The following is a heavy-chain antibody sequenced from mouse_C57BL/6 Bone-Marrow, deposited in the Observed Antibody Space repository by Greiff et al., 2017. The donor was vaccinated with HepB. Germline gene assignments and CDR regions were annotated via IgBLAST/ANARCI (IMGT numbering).Heavy chain of an antibody. CDR1: GYTFTSYW. J-gene: IGHJ1*03. CDR3: ARGYYGGSYGLYFDV. D-gene: IGHD1-1*01. Sequence: QVQLKQPGAELVKPGASVKLSCKASGYTFTSYWMHWVKQRPGQGLEWIGMIHPNSGSTNYNEKFKSKATLTVDKSSSTAYMQLSSLTSVDSAVFYCARGYYGGSYGLYFDVWGTGTTVTVSS. CDR2: IHPNSGST. V-gene: IGHV1-64*01.